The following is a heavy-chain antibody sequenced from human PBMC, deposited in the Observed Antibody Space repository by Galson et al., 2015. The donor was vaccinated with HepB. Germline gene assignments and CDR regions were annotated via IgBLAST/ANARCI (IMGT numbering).Heavy chain of an antibody. D-gene: IGHD4-17*01. CDR2: ISSSGSTI. CDR3: ATGGPTDYYYIDV. V-gene: IGHV3-11*01. J-gene: IGHJ6*03. Sequence: SLRPSCAASGFTFSDYYMSWIRQAPGKGLEWVSYISSSGSTIYYADSVKGRFTISRDNAKNSLYLQMNSLRAEDTAVYYCATGGPTDYYYIDVWGKGTTVTVSS. CDR1: GFTFSDYY.